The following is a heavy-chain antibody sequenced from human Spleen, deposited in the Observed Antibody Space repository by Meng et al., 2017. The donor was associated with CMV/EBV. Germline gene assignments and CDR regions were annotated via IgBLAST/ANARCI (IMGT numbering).Heavy chain of an antibody. D-gene: IGHD4-17*01. CDR2: ISWDGGST. Sequence: GFTFDDYTMHWVRQAPGKGLEWVSLISWDGGSTYYADSVKGRFTISRDNSKNSLYLQMNSLKTEDTAVYYCSTDPPTPYYDDVQNYWGQGTLVTVSS. J-gene: IGHJ4*02. CDR3: STDPPTPYYDDVQNY. CDR1: GFTFDDYT. V-gene: IGHV3-43*01.